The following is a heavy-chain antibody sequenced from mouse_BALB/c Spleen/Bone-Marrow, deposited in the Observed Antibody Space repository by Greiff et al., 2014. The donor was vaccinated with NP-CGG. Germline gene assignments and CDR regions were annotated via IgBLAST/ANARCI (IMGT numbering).Heavy chain of an antibody. V-gene: IGHV1-63*01. D-gene: IGHD2-3*01. J-gene: IGHJ3*01. CDR2: IYPGSGNT. CDR3: ARLRGYSQAWFAY. CDR1: GYAFTNYW. Sequence: QVQLQQSGAELVGPGTSVKISCKASGYAFTNYWLGWVKQRPGHGLEWIGDIYPGSGNTYYNEKFKGKATLTADKSSSTAYMQLSSLTSEDSAVYFCARLRGYSQAWFAYWGQGTLVTVSA.